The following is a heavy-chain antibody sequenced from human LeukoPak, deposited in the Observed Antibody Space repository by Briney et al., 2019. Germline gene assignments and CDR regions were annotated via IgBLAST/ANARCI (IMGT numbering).Heavy chain of an antibody. CDR2: IKQDGSEK. V-gene: IGHV3-7*01. D-gene: IGHD5-24*01. Sequence: GGSLRLSCAASGFTFSSYWMSWVRQAPGKGLEWVANIKQDGSEKYYVDSVKGRFTISRDNAKNSLYLQMNSLRAEDTAVYYCARDKIWRPLNLRGMDVWGQGTTVTVSS. CDR1: GFTFSSYW. J-gene: IGHJ6*02. CDR3: ARDKIWRPLNLRGMDV.